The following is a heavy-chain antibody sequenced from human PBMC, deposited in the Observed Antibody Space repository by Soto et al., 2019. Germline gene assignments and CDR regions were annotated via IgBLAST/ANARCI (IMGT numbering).Heavy chain of an antibody. CDR3: ARVYGYFYYYYMDI. J-gene: IGHJ6*03. CDR1: GGSFSGSY. CDR2: INHSGDS. V-gene: IGHV4-34*01. D-gene: IGHD3-16*01. Sequence: SETLSLTCAAYGGSFSGSYWSWIRQSPGKGLEWIGEINHSGDSNYNPSLKSRVTISVDTSENQFSLNLRSVTAADTAVYYCARVYGYFYYYYMDIWGKGTTVTVSS.